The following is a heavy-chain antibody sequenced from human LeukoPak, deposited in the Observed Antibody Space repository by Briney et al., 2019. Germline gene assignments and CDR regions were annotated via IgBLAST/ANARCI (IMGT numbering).Heavy chain of an antibody. CDR1: GFTFSSYW. D-gene: IGHD2-15*01. J-gene: IGHJ6*03. CDR3: ARGPVRYCSGGSCYSGPDYYYYYMDV. V-gene: IGHV3-7*01. CDR2: IKQDVSQK. Sequence: GGSLRFSCAASGFTFSSYWMTWVRQAPGKGLEWVTNIKQDVSQKYYVDSVKGRFTISRDNAKNSLYLQMNSLRAEDTAVYYCARGPVRYCSGGSCYSGPDYYYYYMDVWGKGTTVTISS.